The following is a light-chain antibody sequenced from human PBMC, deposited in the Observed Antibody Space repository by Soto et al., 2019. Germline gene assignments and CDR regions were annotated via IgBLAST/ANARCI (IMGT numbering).Light chain of an antibody. J-gene: IGLJ1*01. CDR2: DVS. Sequence: QSVLTQPASVSGSPGQSITISCTGTSSDFGSYKYVSCYQQHPGKAPKLMIYDVSNRPSGVSNLFSGSKSGNTASLTISGLRAEDEADYYCNSYTTSSTLVFGTGTKVTVL. V-gene: IGLV2-14*03. CDR1: SSDFGSYKY. CDR3: NSYTTSSTLV.